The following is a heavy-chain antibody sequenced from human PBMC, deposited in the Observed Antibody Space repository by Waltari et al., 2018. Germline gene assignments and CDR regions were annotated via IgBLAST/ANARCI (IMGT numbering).Heavy chain of an antibody. CDR1: GFNLKNYW. J-gene: IGHJ3*01. V-gene: IGHV3-7*01. D-gene: IGHD3-22*01. CDR2: INQGGSAI. Sequence: EVKLVESGGGLVEPGESLRLSCAASGFNLKNYWMTWVRQAPGKGLEWVANINQGGSAIFYVDSVKGRFTISRDDAKNSLYLQMNSLRAEDMVVYYCARVAYDSWNFDFWGQGTMVTVSS. CDR3: ARVAYDSWNFDF.